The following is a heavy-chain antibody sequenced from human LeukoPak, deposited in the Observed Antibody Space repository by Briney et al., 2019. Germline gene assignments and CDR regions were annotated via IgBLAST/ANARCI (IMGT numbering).Heavy chain of an antibody. Sequence: AGGSLRLSCAASGFTFDDFAMHWVRQAPGKGLEWVSSITWNNGRIGYADSVKGRFTISRDNATNSLYLQRNSLRDEDTAMYYCARGLQQLVIDNWGQGTLVTVSS. V-gene: IGHV3-9*01. CDR2: ITWNNGRI. CDR3: ARGLQQLVIDN. J-gene: IGHJ4*02. CDR1: GFTFDDFA. D-gene: IGHD6-13*01.